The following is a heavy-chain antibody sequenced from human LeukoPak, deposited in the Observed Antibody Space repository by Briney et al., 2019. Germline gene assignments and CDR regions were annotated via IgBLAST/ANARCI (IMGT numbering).Heavy chain of an antibody. D-gene: IGHD3-22*01. Sequence: GGSLRLSCAASGFTFSSYSMNWVRQAPGKGLEWVSSISSSSSYIYYADSVKGRFTISRDNAKNSLYLQMNSLRAEDTAVYYCARDKVGPYYDSSGYRPRYYYYYMDVWGKGTTVTISS. V-gene: IGHV3-21*01. J-gene: IGHJ6*03. CDR1: GFTFSSYS. CDR3: ARDKVGPYYDSSGYRPRYYYYYMDV. CDR2: ISSSSSYI.